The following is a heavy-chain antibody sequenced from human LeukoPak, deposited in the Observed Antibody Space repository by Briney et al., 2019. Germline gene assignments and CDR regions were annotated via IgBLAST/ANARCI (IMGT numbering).Heavy chain of an antibody. CDR3: ASTVYGGNPTGAFDI. CDR2: IYPDDSET. CDR1: GYSFINYW. J-gene: IGHJ3*02. V-gene: IGHV5-51*01. Sequence: GESLKISCKASGYSFINYWIGWVRQMPGKGLEWMGIIYPDDSETRYSPSFQGQVTFSADKSISTAYLQWSSLKASDTAMYYCASTVYGGNPTGAFDIWGQGTMVTVSS. D-gene: IGHD4-23*01.